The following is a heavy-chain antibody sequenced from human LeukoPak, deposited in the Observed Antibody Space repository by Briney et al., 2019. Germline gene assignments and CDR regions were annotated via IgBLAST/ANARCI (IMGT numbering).Heavy chain of an antibody. V-gene: IGHV4-39*01. CDR2: IYYSGST. J-gene: IGHJ3*02. D-gene: IGHD4-17*01. CDR1: GGSISSSSYY. Sequence: PSETLSLTCTVSGGSISSSSYYWGWIRQPPGKGLEWIGSIYYSGSTYYNPSLKSRVTISVDTSKNQFSLKLSSVTAADTAVYYCASLFSTTVYAFDIWGQGTMVTVSS. CDR3: ASLFSTTVYAFDI.